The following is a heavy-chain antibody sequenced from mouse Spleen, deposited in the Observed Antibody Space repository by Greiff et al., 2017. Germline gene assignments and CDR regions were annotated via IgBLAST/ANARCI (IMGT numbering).Heavy chain of an antibody. CDR1: GYSITSGYY. D-gene: IGHD2-12*01. J-gene: IGHJ2*01. CDR2: ISYDGSN. CDR3: ARVSYYSYDVAY. V-gene: IGHV3-6*01. Sequence: EVKLMESGPGLVKPSQSLSLTCSVTGYSITSGYYWNWIRQFPGNKLEWMGYISYDGSNNYNPSLKNRISITRDTSKNQFFLKLNSVTTEDTATYYCARVSYYSYDVAYWGQGTTLTVSS.